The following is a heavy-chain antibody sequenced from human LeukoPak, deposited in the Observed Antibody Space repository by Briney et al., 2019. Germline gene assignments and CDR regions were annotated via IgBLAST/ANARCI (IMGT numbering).Heavy chain of an antibody. V-gene: IGHV3-11*01. Sequence: PGGSLRLSCAASGFTFSDYYMSWIRQAPGKGLEWVSYISSSGSTIYYADSVKSRFTISRDNAKNSLYLQMNSLRAEDTAVYYCAKETFYTYYDSSGYYYPGAFDIWGQGTMVTVSS. D-gene: IGHD3-22*01. CDR1: GFTFSDYY. CDR2: ISSSGSTI. CDR3: AKETFYTYYDSSGYYYPGAFDI. J-gene: IGHJ3*02.